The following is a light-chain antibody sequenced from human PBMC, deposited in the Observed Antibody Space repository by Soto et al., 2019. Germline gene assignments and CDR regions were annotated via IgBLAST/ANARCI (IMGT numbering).Light chain of an antibody. Sequence: EIVMTQSPATLSVSAGERATLSCRASQSVFSNLAWYQQKPGQAPRLLIYGASTRATGIPVRCSSSESGTELTLSISRQQSEDFADYYFQQNNNWGTFGQGTKLEI. CDR1: QSVFSN. V-gene: IGKV3-15*01. CDR3: QQNNNWGT. J-gene: IGKJ1*01. CDR2: GAS.